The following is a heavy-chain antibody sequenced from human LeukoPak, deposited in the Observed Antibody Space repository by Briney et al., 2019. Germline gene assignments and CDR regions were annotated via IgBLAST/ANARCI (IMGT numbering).Heavy chain of an antibody. D-gene: IGHD6-19*01. J-gene: IGHJ4*02. Sequence: GGSLRLSCAASGFTFSSYVMSWVRQAPGKGLEWVSAISGSGGSTYYADSVKGRFTISRDNSKNTLYLQMNSLRAEDTAVYYCARVKWSSAWSGYWGQGVLVTVSS. CDR1: GFTFSSYV. CDR2: ISGSGGST. CDR3: ARVKWSSAWSGY. V-gene: IGHV3-23*01.